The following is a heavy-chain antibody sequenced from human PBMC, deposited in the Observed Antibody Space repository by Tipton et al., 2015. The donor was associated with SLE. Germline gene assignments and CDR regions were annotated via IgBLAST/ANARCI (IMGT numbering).Heavy chain of an antibody. V-gene: IGHV4-59*12. CDR3: ARDRGSPSAVDY. CDR1: GGSISSYY. D-gene: IGHD6-13*01. J-gene: IGHJ4*02. Sequence: TLSLTCTVSGGSISSYYWSWIRQPPGNGLEWIGYFYYSGSTNYNPSLKSRVTISVDTSKNQFSLKLSSVTAADTAVYYCARDRGSPSAVDYWGQGTLVTVSS. CDR2: FYYSGST.